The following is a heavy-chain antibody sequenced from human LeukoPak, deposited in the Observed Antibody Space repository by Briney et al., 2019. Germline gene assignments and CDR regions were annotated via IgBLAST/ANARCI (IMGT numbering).Heavy chain of an antibody. CDR2: ISSSSSYI. CDR3: AREGGIAY. Sequence: SGGSLRLSCAASGFTFSSYSMNWVRQAPGKGLEWVSSISSSSSYIYYGDSVKGRFTISRDNAKNSLYLQMNSLRAEDTAMYYCAREGGIAYWGQGTLVTVSS. V-gene: IGHV3-21*01. CDR1: GFTFSSYS. J-gene: IGHJ4*02.